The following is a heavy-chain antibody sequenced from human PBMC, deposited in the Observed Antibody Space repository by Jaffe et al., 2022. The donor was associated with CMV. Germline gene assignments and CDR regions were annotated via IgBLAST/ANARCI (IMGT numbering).Heavy chain of an antibody. D-gene: IGHD3-22*01. CDR2: ISDNGINT. CDR3: ARTAGGSGYLPVDY. CDR1: GFTFSSCA. V-gene: IGHV3-23*04. J-gene: IGHJ4*02. Sequence: EVQLVESGGGLVQPGGSLRLSCAASGFTFSSCAMTWVRQAPGKGLEWVSTISDNGINTYYADSVKGRFTISRDNSKNTLYLQMNSLGVEDTAIYYCARTAGGSGYLPVDYWGQGTLVTVSS.